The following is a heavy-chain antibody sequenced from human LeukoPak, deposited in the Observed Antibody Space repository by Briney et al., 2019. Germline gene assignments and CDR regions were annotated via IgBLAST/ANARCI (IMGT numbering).Heavy chain of an antibody. V-gene: IGHV1-69*13. J-gene: IGHJ5*02. CDR1: GYTFTGYY. CDR3: AHNYTSGWS. Sequence: SVKVSCKASGYTFTGYYMHWVRQAPGQGLEWMGGIIPMFGTTNYAQKFQDRVTITADESTSTAYMELSSLRSEDMAIYYCAHNYTSGWSWGQGTLVTVSS. D-gene: IGHD6-19*01. CDR2: IIPMFGTT.